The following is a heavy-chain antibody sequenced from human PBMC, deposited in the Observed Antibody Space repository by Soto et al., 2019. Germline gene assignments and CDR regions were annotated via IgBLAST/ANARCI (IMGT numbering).Heavy chain of an antibody. J-gene: IGHJ4*02. CDR1: GGSISGYY. V-gene: IGHV4-59*08. D-gene: IGHD3-3*02. CDR2: IYYTGST. CDR3: ARLHVWTGYPAVY. Sequence: SETLSLTCTVSGGSISGYYWNWIRQPPGKGLEWIGYIYYTGSTNYNPSLKSRLTISVDTSKNQFSLNLNSVTAADTAVYYCARLHVWTGYPAVYWGPGTLVTVSS.